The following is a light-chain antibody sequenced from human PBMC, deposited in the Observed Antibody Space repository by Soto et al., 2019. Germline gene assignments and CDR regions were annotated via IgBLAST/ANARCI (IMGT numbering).Light chain of an antibody. Sequence: QSALTQPPSLSATPGQRVNISWSGSFSNIGDNAVNWYQQLPGAAPKLLIYLNDQRPSGVPDRFSGSKSGTSAFLAISGLQSEDEADYYYPAWDDSLNALLGTGTKVTVL. CDR3: PAWDDSLNAL. CDR1: FSNIGDNA. V-gene: IGLV1-44*01. CDR2: LND. J-gene: IGLJ1*01.